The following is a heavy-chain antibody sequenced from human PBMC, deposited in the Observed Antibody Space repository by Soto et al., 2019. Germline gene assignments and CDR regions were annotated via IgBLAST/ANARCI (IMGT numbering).Heavy chain of an antibody. CDR3: AKAVAGTGASGDY. Sequence: GGSLRLSCAASGFTFSSYAMSWVRQAPGKWLEWVSAISGSGGSTYYADSVKGRFTISRDNSKNTLYLQMNSLRAEDTAVYYCAKAVAGTGASGDYWGQGTLVTVSS. V-gene: IGHV3-23*01. J-gene: IGHJ4*02. D-gene: IGHD6-19*01. CDR1: GFTFSSYA. CDR2: ISGSGGST.